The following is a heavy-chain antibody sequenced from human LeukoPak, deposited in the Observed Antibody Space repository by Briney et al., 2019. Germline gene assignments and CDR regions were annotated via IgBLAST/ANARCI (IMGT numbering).Heavy chain of an antibody. V-gene: IGHV3-23*01. Sequence: SGGSLRLSCAASGFTFSSYAMTWVRQAPGKGLEWVSVINGGGGSTFYADSVKGRFTISRDNSKNTLYLQMNSLRAEDTAVYYCAKEGGKSSSSCYYFDHWGQGSLVTVSS. CDR1: GFTFSSYA. CDR3: AKEGGKSSSSCYYFDH. D-gene: IGHD2-2*01. J-gene: IGHJ4*02. CDR2: INGGGGST.